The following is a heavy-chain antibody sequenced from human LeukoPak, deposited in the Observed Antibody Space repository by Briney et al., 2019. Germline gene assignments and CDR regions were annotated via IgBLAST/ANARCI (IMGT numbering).Heavy chain of an antibody. CDR1: GFTFSSYG. Sequence: GGSLRLSCAASGFTFSSYGMHWVRQAPGKGLEWVAFIRYDGSNKYYADSVKGRFTISRDNSKNTLYLQMNSPRAEDTAVYYCAKDKIVGATKSDAFDIWGQGTMVTVSS. V-gene: IGHV3-30*02. D-gene: IGHD1-26*01. CDR3: AKDKIVGATKSDAFDI. CDR2: IRYDGSNK. J-gene: IGHJ3*02.